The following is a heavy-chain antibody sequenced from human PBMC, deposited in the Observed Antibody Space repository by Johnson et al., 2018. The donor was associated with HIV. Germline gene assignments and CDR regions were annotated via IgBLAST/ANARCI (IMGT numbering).Heavy chain of an antibody. V-gene: IGHV3-7*02. J-gene: IGHJ3*01. D-gene: IGHD6-6*01. CDR3: ASGVEYSILGGV. CDR1: GFTFSSYW. Sequence: VQLVESGGGLVKPGGSLRLSCSASGFTFSSYWMSWVRQAPGKGLEWVANIKQDGSEKYYEDSVKGRFTISRDNAKNSLYLQMNNLRVEDTAVYYCASGVEYSILGGVWGQGTMVTVSS. CDR2: IKQDGSEK.